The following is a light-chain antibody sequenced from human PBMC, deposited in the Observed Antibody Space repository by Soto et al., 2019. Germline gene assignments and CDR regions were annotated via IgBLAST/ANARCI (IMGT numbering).Light chain of an antibody. CDR1: ESVTIW. CDR2: DAS. CDR3: EQYDSRSPWT. J-gene: IGKJ1*01. V-gene: IGKV1-5*01. Sequence: DIQLTQSPSSLSASVGDRVTITCRASESVTIWLAWYQQKPGKAPRLLIYDASTLEGGVPSRFSASRSGTEFTLTISSLQPDDFATYYCEQYDSRSPWTFGQGTKIEIK.